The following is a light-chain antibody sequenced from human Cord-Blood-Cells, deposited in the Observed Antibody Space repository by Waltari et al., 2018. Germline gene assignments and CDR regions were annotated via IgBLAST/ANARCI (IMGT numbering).Light chain of an antibody. Sequence: EFVLTQSPGTLSLSPGERVTLSCRASQSVSRSYLAWYQQTPGQATRLLIYGASSSATSIPDRCSGIGSGTDFTLTISGLEPADFAVYFCQQYGSSPLTFGGGSKVEIK. CDR1: QSVSRSY. CDR2: GAS. CDR3: QQYGSSPLT. J-gene: IGKJ4*02. V-gene: IGKV3-20*01.